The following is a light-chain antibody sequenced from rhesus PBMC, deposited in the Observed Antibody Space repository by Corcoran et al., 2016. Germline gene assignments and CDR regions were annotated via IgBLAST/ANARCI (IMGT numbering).Light chain of an antibody. CDR2: SSS. J-gene: IGKJ4*01. CDR3: QQFKNYLLT. CDR1: QSISNY. V-gene: IGKV1-41*01. Sequence: DIQMTQSPSSLSASVGDRVTITCRASQSISNYLTWYQQEPGKAPKLLIYSSSSLQSGVPSRFSGSGSGTEFTLTSSSLQPEDFATYYCQQFKNYLLTFGGGTKVEIK.